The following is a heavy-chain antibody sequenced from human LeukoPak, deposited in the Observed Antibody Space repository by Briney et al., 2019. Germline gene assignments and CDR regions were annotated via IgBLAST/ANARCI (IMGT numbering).Heavy chain of an antibody. Sequence: SETLSLTCTVSGGSISSGSYYWSWIRQPAGKGLEWIGRIYTSGSTNYNPSLKSRVTISVDTSKNQFSLKLSSVTAADTAVYYCARDGGYSYGLTYYYYYMDVWGKGTTVTVSS. CDR3: ARDGGYSYGLTYYYYYMDV. V-gene: IGHV4-61*02. CDR2: IYTSGST. J-gene: IGHJ6*03. D-gene: IGHD5-18*01. CDR1: GGSISSGSYY.